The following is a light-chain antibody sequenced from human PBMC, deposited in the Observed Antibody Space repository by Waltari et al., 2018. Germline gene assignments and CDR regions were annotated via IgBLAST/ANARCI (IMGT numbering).Light chain of an antibody. V-gene: IGLV2-18*01. CDR1: STDVRGYAR. J-gene: IGLJ3*02. CDR2: DVG. CDR3: NLYAGSSTLGV. Sequence: QSALTQPPSVSGSPGPSVPISFTGISTDVRGYARVSWYQQSPGTAPKLMFSDVGNRPSGVTDRFSGSKSGNTASLTISGLQAEDEADYYCNLYAGSSTLGVFGGGTKLTVL.